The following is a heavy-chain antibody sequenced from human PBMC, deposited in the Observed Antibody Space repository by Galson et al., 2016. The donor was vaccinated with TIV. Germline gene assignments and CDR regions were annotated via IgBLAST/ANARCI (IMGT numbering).Heavy chain of an antibody. CDR1: RFTFSSHG. CDR2: ISYDGSDK. D-gene: IGHD4-11*01. Sequence: SLRLSCAASRFTFSSHGLHWVRQAPGKGLEWVAFISYDGSDKNSADSVKGRFTIFRDKSKNTLYLQMNSLRPEDTAVYYCARVYSSYYFDYWGQGTLVTVSS. V-gene: IGHV3-30*03. J-gene: IGHJ4*02. CDR3: ARVYSSYYFDY.